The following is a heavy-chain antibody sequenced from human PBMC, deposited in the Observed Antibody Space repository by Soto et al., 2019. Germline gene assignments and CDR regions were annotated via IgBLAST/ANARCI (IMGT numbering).Heavy chain of an antibody. CDR1: GYSFTSYW. CDR2: IDPSDSYT. V-gene: IGHV5-10-1*01. CDR3: ARRYCSSTSCPSNYYGMDV. Sequence: GESLKISCKGSGYSFTSYWISWVRQMPGKVLEWMGRIDPSDSYTNYSPSFQGHVTISTDKSIGTAYLQWSSLKASDTAMYYCARRYCSSTSCPSNYYGMDVWGQGTTVTVSS. D-gene: IGHD2-2*01. J-gene: IGHJ6*02.